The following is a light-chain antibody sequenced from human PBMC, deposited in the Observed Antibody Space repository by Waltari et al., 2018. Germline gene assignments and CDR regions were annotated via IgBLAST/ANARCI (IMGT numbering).Light chain of an antibody. Sequence: EIVLTQSPATLPSSPGERATLSCRASQSVGTSLAWYQQKPGQAPRILIWDASNRARGTPARFSGSGSGTDFTLTICGLEPEDFAVYYCQQRSNWPPELTFGGGTKVEIK. CDR3: QQRSNWPPELT. CDR1: QSVGTS. J-gene: IGKJ4*01. V-gene: IGKV3-11*01. CDR2: DAS.